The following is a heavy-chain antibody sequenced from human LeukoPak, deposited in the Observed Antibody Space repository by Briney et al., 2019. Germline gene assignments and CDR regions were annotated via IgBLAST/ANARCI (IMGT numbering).Heavy chain of an antibody. CDR3: ARVGPWVNPDYYYYHMDV. D-gene: IGHD1-14*01. CDR1: GFAFISYS. Sequence: PVGSLRLSCAASGFAFISYSMTWVRQAPGRGLEGVSAITGSGALRDYADSVKGRFNISRDNAKNSLSLQMNSLSAEDTAVQYCARVGPWVNPDYYYYHMDVWGKGTTVTVSS. V-gene: IGHV3-21*01. J-gene: IGHJ6*03. CDR2: ITGSGALR.